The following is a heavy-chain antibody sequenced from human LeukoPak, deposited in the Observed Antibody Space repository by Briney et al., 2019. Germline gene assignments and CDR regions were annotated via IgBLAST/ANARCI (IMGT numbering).Heavy chain of an antibody. D-gene: IGHD3-3*01. V-gene: IGHV4-59*01. CDR3: ARFGVVTPYYYYYYMDV. CDR1: GGSISSYY. Sequence: SETLSLTCTVSGGSISSYYWSWIRQPPGKGLEWIGYIYYSGSTNYNPSLKSRVTISVDTSKNQFSLKLSSVTAADTAAYYCARFGVVTPYYYYYYMDVWGKGTTVTVSS. J-gene: IGHJ6*03. CDR2: IYYSGST.